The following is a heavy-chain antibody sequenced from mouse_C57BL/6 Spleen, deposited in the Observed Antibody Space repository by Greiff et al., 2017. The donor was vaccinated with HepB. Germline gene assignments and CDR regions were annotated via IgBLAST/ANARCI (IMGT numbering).Heavy chain of an antibody. J-gene: IGHJ4*01. V-gene: IGHV1-69*01. D-gene: IGHD2-2*01. CDR1: GYTFTSYW. Sequence: QVQLQQPGAELVMPGASVKLSCKASGYTFTSYWMHWVKQRPGQGLEWIGEIDPSDSYTNYTQKFKGKSTLTVDKSSSTAYMQLSSLTSEDSAVYYCARRGHGYPYAMDYWGQGTSVTVSS. CDR3: ARRGHGYPYAMDY. CDR2: IDPSDSYT.